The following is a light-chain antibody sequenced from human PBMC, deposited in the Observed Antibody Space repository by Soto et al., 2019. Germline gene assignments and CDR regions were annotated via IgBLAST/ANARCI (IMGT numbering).Light chain of an antibody. J-gene: IGKJ2*01. V-gene: IGKV3-20*01. CDR1: QIVASNY. CDR3: QQYGRSPLLYT. CDR2: GAS. Sequence: EVVLTQSPGTLSLSPGERATLSCRASQIVASNYLAWYQQKPGQAPRLLIYGASTRAAGVPDRFSGSGSGTDFARTITRLEPKVFAVYYCQQYGRSPLLYTFGQGTKLGVK.